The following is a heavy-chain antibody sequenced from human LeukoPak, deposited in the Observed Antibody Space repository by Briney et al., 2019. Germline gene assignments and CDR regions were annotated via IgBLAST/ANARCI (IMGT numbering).Heavy chain of an antibody. CDR2: IYYSGST. CDR1: GGSISSYY. J-gene: IGHJ4*02. Sequence: PSETLSLTCTVSGGSISSYYWGWIRQPPGKGLEWIGSIYYSGSTYYNPSLKSRVTISVDTSKNQFSLKLSSVTAADTAVYYCARGNYDILTGYYYWGQGTLVTVSS. D-gene: IGHD3-9*01. CDR3: ARGNYDILTGYYY. V-gene: IGHV4-39*01.